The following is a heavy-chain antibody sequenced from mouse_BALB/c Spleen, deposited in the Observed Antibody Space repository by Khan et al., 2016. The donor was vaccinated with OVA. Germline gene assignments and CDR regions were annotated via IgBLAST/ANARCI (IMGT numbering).Heavy chain of an antibody. CDR2: INPSNDYT. V-gene: IGHV1-4*01. CDR3: ARSGQLGLRGGFTY. CDR1: GYTFTTYT. D-gene: IGHD3-2*01. J-gene: IGHJ3*01. Sequence: QVQLQQSGAELARPGASVKMSCKTSGYTFTTYTLHWVKQRPGRSLEWIGYINPSNDYTNYTQKFKDKSTLTADKSSSTAYMQLSSLTSEDSAVYYCARSGQLGLRGGFTYWGQGTLVTVSA.